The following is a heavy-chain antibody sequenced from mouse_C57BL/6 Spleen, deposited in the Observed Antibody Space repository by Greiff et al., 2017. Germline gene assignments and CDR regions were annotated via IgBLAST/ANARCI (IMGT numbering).Heavy chain of an antibody. J-gene: IGHJ4*01. CDR2: IWSDGST. Sequence: VKLVESGPGLVAPSQSLSITCTVSGFSLTSYGVHWVRQPPGKGLEWLVVIWSDGSTTYNSALKSRLSISKDNSKSQVFLKMNSLQTDDTAMYXCARHIYYSNYDAMDYWGQGTSVTVSS. D-gene: IGHD2-5*01. CDR3: ARHIYYSNYDAMDY. CDR1: GFSLTSYG. V-gene: IGHV2-6-1*01.